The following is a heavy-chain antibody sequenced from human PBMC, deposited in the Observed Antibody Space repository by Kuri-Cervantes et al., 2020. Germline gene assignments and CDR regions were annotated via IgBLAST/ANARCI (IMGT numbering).Heavy chain of an antibody. Sequence: GRSLRLSCAASGFTFSRYVIHWVRQAPGKGLEWVAVVSSDGIDKYYADSVGGRFTISRDNSKNTLYLQMNSLRAEDTAVYYCARDRGYYGTTYDALDIWGQGTMVTVSS. CDR2: VSSDGIDK. V-gene: IGHV3-30-3*01. CDR3: ARDRGYYGTTYDALDI. CDR1: GFTFSRYV. J-gene: IGHJ3*02. D-gene: IGHD3-10*01.